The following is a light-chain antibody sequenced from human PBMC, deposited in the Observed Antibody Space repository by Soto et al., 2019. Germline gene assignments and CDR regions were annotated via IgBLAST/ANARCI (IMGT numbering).Light chain of an antibody. V-gene: IGKV1-5*03. CDR3: QHKAT. Sequence: DIQMTQSPSTLSASVGDRVTITCRASQTISSSLAWYQQKPGKAPKPLIYRASSLESGVPSRFSGSGSGTEFTLTITSLQPDDFATYFCQHKATFGQGTKVEIK. J-gene: IGKJ1*01. CDR2: RAS. CDR1: QTISSS.